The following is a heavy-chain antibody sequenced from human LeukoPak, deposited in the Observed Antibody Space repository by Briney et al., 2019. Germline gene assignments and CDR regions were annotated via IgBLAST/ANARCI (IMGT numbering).Heavy chain of an antibody. Sequence: GGSLRLSCAASGFAFRNYGMSWVRQAPGKGLEWVANIKQDGSEKYYVDSVKGRFTISRDNAKNSLYLQMNSLRAEDTAVYYCARALRRVHALYYYYYMDVWGKGTTVTVSS. CDR1: GFAFRNYG. D-gene: IGHD3-10*01. J-gene: IGHJ6*03. V-gene: IGHV3-7*01. CDR3: ARALRRVHALYYYYYMDV. CDR2: IKQDGSEK.